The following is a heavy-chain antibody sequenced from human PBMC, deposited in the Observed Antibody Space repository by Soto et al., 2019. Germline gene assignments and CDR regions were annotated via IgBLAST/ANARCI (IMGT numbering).Heavy chain of an antibody. D-gene: IGHD2-8*01. Sequence: GESLKISCQGSGYSFTTYWIGWVRQMPGKGPEWIRIIYPGDSGTRYSPSLQGQVTISADKSINTAYLQWSSLKASDSAMYYCVRHRNGYYGMDVWGQGTTVTVSS. CDR2: IYPGDSGT. V-gene: IGHV5-51*01. J-gene: IGHJ6*02. CDR1: GYSFTTYW. CDR3: VRHRNGYYGMDV.